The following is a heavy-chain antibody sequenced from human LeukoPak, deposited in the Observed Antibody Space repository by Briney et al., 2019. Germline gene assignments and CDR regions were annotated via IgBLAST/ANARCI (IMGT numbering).Heavy chain of an antibody. D-gene: IGHD3-22*01. CDR1: GGSFSDYY. Sequence: SETLSLTCAVYGGSFSDYYWSWIRQPPGKGLEWIGEINHSGSTNYNPSLKSRVTISVDTSKNQFSLKLSSVTAADTAVYYCAREGITYYYDSSGYYPYWGQGTLVTVSS. V-gene: IGHV4-34*01. CDR3: AREGITYYYDSSGYYPY. CDR2: INHSGST. J-gene: IGHJ4*02.